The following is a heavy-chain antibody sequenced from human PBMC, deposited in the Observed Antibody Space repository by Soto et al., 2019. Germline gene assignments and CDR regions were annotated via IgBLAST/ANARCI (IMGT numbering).Heavy chain of an antibody. CDR1: GGSFSGYY. CDR3: ARGPSPHLIGDAHFDY. Sequence: AETLSLTCSVYGGSFSGYYWSWIRQPPGKGLEWIGQINHSGSTNYNPSLKSRVTISVDTSKNQCSLKLSSVTAADTAVYYCARGPSPHLIGDAHFDYWGQGILVTVSS. J-gene: IGHJ4*02. D-gene: IGHD4-17*01. V-gene: IGHV4-34*01. CDR2: INHSGST.